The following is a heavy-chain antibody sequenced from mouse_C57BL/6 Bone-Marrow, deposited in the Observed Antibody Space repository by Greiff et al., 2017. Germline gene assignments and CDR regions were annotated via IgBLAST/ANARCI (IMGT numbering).Heavy chain of an antibody. Sequence: EVKLVESEGGLVQPGSSMKLSCTASGFTFSDYYMAWVRQVPEKGLEWVANINYDGSSPYYLDSLKSRFIISRDNAKNILYLQMSSLKSEDTATYYCARDLPFDYWGQGTTLTVSS. CDR1: GFTFSDYY. CDR2: INYDGSSP. V-gene: IGHV5-16*01. CDR3: ARDLPFDY. J-gene: IGHJ2*01.